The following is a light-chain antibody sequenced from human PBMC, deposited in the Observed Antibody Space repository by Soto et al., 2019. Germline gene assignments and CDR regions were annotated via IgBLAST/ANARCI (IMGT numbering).Light chain of an antibody. CDR2: CAS. CDR1: QRVSSN. Sequence: EVVMTHSPSTLSVSPCERPPLSPTASQRVSSNLAWYQQHPGQAPRLLLYCASTRANGIPDRFSGSGSGRDFTLPISSLEPADYAVYYCQQYGSSPTWTFGQGTKVDIK. J-gene: IGKJ1*01. V-gene: IGKV3-20*01. CDR3: QQYGSSPTWT.